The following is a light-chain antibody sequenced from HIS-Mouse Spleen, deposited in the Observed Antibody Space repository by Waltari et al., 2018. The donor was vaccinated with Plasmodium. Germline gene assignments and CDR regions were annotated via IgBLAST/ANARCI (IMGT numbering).Light chain of an antibody. J-gene: IGKJ1*01. CDR3: QQYNSYQ. CDR1: QSISSW. CDR2: KAS. V-gene: IGKV1-5*03. Sequence: DIQMNQSPSTLSASFGDRVTITGRASQSISSWLAWYQQKPGKAPKLLIYKASSLESGVPSRCSGSGSGTEFTLTISSLQPDDFATYYCQQYNSYQFGQGTKVEIK.